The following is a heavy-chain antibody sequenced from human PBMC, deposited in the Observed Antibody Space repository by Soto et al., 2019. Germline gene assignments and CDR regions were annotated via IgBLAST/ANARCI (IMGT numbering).Heavy chain of an antibody. CDR1: GGSISSSSYY. CDR2: IYYSGIT. J-gene: IGHJ5*02. Sequence: LSLTCTVSGGSISSSSYYWGWIRQPPGKGLEWMGIIYYSGITYYNPSLKSRVTISVDTSKNQFSLKLSSVTAADTAVYYCARQSLRFLEWLSLKQGCWFDPWGQGTLVTVSS. CDR3: ARQSLRFLEWLSLKQGCWFDP. D-gene: IGHD3-3*01. V-gene: IGHV4-39*01.